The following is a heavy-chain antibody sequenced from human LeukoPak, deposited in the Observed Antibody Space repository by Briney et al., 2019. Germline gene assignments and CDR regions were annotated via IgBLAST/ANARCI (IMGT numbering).Heavy chain of an antibody. CDR1: GGSFSGYY. V-gene: IGHV4-34*01. CDR2: INHSGST. Sequence: SETLSLTCAVYGGSFSGYYWSWIRQPPGKGLEWIGEINHSGSTNYNPSLKSRVTISVDTSKNQFSLKLSSVTAADTAVYYCARSRGRLLYYFDYWGQGTLVTVSS. J-gene: IGHJ4*02. CDR3: ARSRGRLLYYFDY. D-gene: IGHD3-10*01.